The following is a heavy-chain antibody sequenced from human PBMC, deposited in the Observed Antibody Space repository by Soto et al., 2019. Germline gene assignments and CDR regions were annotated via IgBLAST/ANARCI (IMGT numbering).Heavy chain of an antibody. CDR2: IPNTENKK. J-gene: IGHJ3*02. D-gene: IGHD6-13*01. CDR3: ARTAGGRVRGALDI. CDR1: GFTFSSYE. V-gene: IGHV3-30-3*01. Sequence: QVHLEESGGGVVQPGTSLRLSCVASGFTFSSYEMHWVRQAPGKGLEWVAVIPNTENKKYYADSVKGRFTISRDNSQNTLFRQMDSLMSEDTAMYYCARTAGGRVRGALDIWGQGTMVTVS.